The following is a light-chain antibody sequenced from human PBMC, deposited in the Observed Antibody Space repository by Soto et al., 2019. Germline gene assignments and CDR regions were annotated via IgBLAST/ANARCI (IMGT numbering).Light chain of an antibody. J-gene: IGKJ5*01. CDR2: DAS. Sequence: EIVLTQSPATLSLSPGERATLSCRARQSVSSRLAWYQQNTGQAPRLLIYDASNRATGIPARFSGSGSGTDFTLNISSLESDDFAVYYCQQRSNWPPAITFGQGTRREIK. CDR3: QQRSNWPPAIT. V-gene: IGKV3-11*01. CDR1: QSVSSR.